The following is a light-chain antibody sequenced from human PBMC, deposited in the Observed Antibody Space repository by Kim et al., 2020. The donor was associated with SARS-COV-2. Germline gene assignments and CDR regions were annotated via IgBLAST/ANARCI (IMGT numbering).Light chain of an antibody. CDR1: SLRSYY. Sequence: SSELTQDPAVSVALGQTVRITCQGDSLRSYYAGWYQQKPGQAPVLVIYGKNNRPSGIPDRFSGSSSGNTASLTITGAQAEDEADYYCNSRDSSGNHPDVFGTGTKVTVL. CDR2: GKN. CDR3: NSRDSSGNHPDV. J-gene: IGLJ1*01. V-gene: IGLV3-19*01.